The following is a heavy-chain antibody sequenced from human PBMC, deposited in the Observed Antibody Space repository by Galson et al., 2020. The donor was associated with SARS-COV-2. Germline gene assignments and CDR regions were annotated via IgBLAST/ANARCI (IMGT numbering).Heavy chain of an antibody. CDR1: GFTVGSTY. Sequence: TGGSLRLSCAASGFTVGSTYMSWARQAPGKGLEWVSVIYSASSTTHYADSVKGRFTISRDISNNTLYLQINSLRAEDTAVYYCAANYYDSRGYYLGADYWGQGSLVTVSS. J-gene: IGHJ4*02. CDR3: AANYYDSRGYYLGADY. V-gene: IGHV3-66*01. CDR2: IYSASSTT. D-gene: IGHD3-22*01.